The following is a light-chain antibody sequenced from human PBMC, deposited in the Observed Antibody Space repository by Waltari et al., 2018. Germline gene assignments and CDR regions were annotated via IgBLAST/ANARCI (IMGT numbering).Light chain of an antibody. V-gene: IGKV4-1*01. CDR1: QSFSHTNNKNY. CDR3: QQYYSAPNT. CDR2: WAS. J-gene: IGKJ2*01. Sequence: DIVMTQSPDSLAVSLGERATINGKASQSFSHTNNKNYLAWYQQKPGHPPKLLIYWASTRESGVPDRFSGSGSGTDFTLAISSLQAEDVAVYYCQQYYSAPNTFGQGTNVEIK.